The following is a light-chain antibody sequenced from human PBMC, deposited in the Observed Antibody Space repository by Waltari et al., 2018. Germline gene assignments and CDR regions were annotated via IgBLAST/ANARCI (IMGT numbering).Light chain of an antibody. CDR1: GSNIGAGYD. V-gene: IGLV1-40*01. CDR3: QSYDTTRSVV. J-gene: IGLJ3*02. CDR2: GNT. Sequence: QSVLTQPPSVSGAPGQRVTISCTGSGSNIGAGYDVHWSPQLPRAAPKLLIYGNTSRPLGVPDRFFGSTSGTSAFLAITGLQAEDEADYYCQSYDTTRSVVFGGGTKLTVL.